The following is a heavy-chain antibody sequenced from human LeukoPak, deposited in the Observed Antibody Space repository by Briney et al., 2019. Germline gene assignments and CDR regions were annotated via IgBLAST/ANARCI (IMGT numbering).Heavy chain of an antibody. Sequence: LXXXAVISYDGSNKYYADSVKGRFTISRDNSKNTLYLQMNSLRAEDTAVYYCAREFRKIQLSFDYWGQGTLVTVSS. J-gene: IGHJ4*02. V-gene: IGHV3-30-3*01. D-gene: IGHD5-18*01. CDR3: AREFRKIQLSFDY. CDR2: ISYDGSNK.